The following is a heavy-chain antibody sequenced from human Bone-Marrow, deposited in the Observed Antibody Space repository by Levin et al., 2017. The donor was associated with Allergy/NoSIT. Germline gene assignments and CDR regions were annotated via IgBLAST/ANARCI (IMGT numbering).Heavy chain of an antibody. J-gene: IGHJ3*01. CDR2: IYYSGSS. CDR3: ARDTSGSWRDRVDF. V-gene: IGHV4-61*01. D-gene: IGHD3-3*01. Sequence: SETLSLTCTVSGGSVNSAHYYWTWIRQPPGKGLEWIGHIYYSGSSSSNPSLKSRVTISLATSTNQFSLNLSSVTAADTAVYYCARDTSGSWRDRVDFWGPGTMVAVSS. CDR1: GGSVNSAHYY.